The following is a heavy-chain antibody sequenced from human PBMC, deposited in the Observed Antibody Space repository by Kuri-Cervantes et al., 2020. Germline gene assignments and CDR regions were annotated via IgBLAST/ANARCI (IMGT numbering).Heavy chain of an antibody. J-gene: IGHJ6*02. D-gene: IGHD6-13*01. V-gene: IGHV1-18*01. CDR1: GYTFTSYG. CDR3: VRVFQHLVTNYYYYGRDV. CDR2: ISAYNGNT. Sequence: ASVKVSCKASGYTFTSYGISWVRQAPGQGLEWIGWISAYNGNTNYAQKLQGRVTITTDTSTSTAYKELRSLRSDDTAVYYCVRVFQHLVTNYYYYGRDVWGQGTTVTVSS.